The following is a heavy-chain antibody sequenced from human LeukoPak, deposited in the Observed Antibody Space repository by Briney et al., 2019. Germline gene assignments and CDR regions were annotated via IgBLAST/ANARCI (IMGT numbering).Heavy chain of an antibody. CDR1: GLTFRKYW. J-gene: IGHJ6*03. CDR3: ATEVYYYMDV. V-gene: IGHV3-7*01. Sequence: PGVSLRLSCAASGLTFRKYWMSCVREAPGEGLEWVANIKEEGSAKYYVDSVKGRFTISRDNAKNSLYLQINSLRAEDTAVYYCATEVYYYMDVWGKGTTVTVSS. CDR2: IKEEGSAK.